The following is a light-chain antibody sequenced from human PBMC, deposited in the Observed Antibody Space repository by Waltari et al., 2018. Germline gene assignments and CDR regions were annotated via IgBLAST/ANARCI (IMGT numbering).Light chain of an antibody. J-gene: IGLJ2*01. V-gene: IGLV1-44*01. CDR2: RNN. CDR3: AAWDDSLNGPL. Sequence: QSVLTQPPSASGTPGQRVTIPCSGRSTNIGSNTVNWYQQPPGTAPKLLIYRNNQRPSGVPDRFSGSKSGTSASLAISGLQSEDEADYYCAAWDDSLNGPLFGGGTKLTVL. CDR1: STNIGSNT.